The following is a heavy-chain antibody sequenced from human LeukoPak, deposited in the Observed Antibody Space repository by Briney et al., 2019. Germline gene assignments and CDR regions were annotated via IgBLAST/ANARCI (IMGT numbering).Heavy chain of an antibody. CDR3: ARDRPGSYWYFDL. CDR2: IYYSGNT. J-gene: IGHJ2*01. V-gene: IGHV4-61*03. D-gene: IGHD3-10*01. Sequence: TSETLSLTCAVSGGSVSSGSYYWSWVRQPPGKGLEWIGYIYYSGNTNYNPSLKSRVTISVDTSKNHFSLKLTSVIAADTAVYYCARDRPGSYWYFDLWGRGTLVTVSS. CDR1: GGSVSSGSYY.